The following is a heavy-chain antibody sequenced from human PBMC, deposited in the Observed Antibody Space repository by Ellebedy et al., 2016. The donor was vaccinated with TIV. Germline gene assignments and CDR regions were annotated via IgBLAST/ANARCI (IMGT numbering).Heavy chain of an antibody. V-gene: IGHV3-23*01. Sequence: GGSLRLXCAASGFTFSSYAMSWVRQAPGKGLEWVSAISGSGGSTYYADSVKGRFTISRDNSKNTLYLQMNSLRAEDTAVYYCAKGYSGSLKGGYYFDYWGQGTLVTVSS. D-gene: IGHD1-26*01. CDR3: AKGYSGSLKGGYYFDY. J-gene: IGHJ4*02. CDR2: ISGSGGST. CDR1: GFTFSSYA.